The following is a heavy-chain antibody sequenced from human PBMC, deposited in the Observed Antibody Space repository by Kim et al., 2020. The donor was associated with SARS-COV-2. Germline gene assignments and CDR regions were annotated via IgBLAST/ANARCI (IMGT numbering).Heavy chain of an antibody. CDR1: GYTFTTYA. D-gene: IGHD3-22*01. J-gene: IGHJ4*02. CDR2: INTASGNT. CDR3: ARDGGGSGYYNY. V-gene: IGHV1-3*04. Sequence: ASVKVSCKASGYTFTTYAIHWVRQAPGQGLEWMAWINTASGNTKYSQNFQGRVTITRDTSASTAYMELSSLRSEDTAVYYCARDGGGSGYYNYWCQGTLV.